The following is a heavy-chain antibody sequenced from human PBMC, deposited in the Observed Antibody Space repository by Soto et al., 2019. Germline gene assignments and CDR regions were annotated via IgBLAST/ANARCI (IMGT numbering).Heavy chain of an antibody. D-gene: IGHD5-12*01. Sequence: QVQLVESGGGVVQPGTSLRLSCAASGFTFGTYGMHWVRQAPGKGLEWVAVISYDGKNKYYADTVKGRLTISRDNSKNTLYLQMNSLRAEDTAVYYCAKDHNIGWAWDYYYGMDVWGQGTTVTVSS. J-gene: IGHJ6*02. CDR1: GFTFGTYG. CDR3: AKDHNIGWAWDYYYGMDV. CDR2: ISYDGKNK. V-gene: IGHV3-30*18.